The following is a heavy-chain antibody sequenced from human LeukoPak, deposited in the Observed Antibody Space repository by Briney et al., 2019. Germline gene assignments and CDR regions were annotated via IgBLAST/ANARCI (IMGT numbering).Heavy chain of an antibody. Sequence: PSETLSLTCAVYGGSFSGYYWSWIRQPPGKGLEWIGEINHSGSTNYNPSLKSRVTISVDTSKNQFPLKLSPVTAADTAVYYCARSYYGSGAPRFDYWGQGTLVTVSS. V-gene: IGHV4-34*01. D-gene: IGHD3-10*01. CDR1: GGSFSGYY. J-gene: IGHJ4*02. CDR2: INHSGST. CDR3: ARSYYGSGAPRFDY.